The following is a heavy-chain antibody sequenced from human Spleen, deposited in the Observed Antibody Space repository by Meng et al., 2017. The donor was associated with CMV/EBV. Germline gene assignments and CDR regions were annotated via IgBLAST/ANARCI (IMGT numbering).Heavy chain of an antibody. CDR2: IIPILGMA. CDR1: GGTFSNYA. J-gene: IGHJ5*02. V-gene: IGHV1-69*10. Sequence: SVKVSCKASGGTFSNYAINWVRQGPGQGLEWIGGIIPILGMANYAQKFQGRVTITADKSTSTAYIALSSLSSEDTAVYYCARSGLYQLLNINYSWFDPWGQGTLVTVSS. CDR3: ARSGLYQLLNINYSWFDP. D-gene: IGHD2-2*01.